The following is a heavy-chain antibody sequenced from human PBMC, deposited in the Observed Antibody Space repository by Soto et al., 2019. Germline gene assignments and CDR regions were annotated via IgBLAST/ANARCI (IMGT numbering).Heavy chain of an antibody. Sequence: QVQLQESGPGLVKPSQTLSLTCSVSGDSIRGGGHYWNWIRQFPGKGLEWIGYVYHSGSTHYNPSLGGRLTIAIDTSKNQLSLGLIAVPAADTALYYCARDTGLAPTVWGYWGHGTQVTVSS. CDR2: VYHSGST. CDR1: GDSIRGGGHY. V-gene: IGHV4-31*03. CDR3: ARDTGLAPTVWGY. J-gene: IGHJ4*03. D-gene: IGHD7-27*01.